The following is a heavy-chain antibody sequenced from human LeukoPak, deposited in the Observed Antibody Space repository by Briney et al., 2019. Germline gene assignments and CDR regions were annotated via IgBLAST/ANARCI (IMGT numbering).Heavy chain of an antibody. D-gene: IGHD2-2*02. CDR2: IYYSGST. CDR1: GGSISSYY. Sequence: SETLSLTCTVSGGSISSYYWSWIRQPPGKGLEWIGYIYYSGSTNYNPSLKSRVTISVDTSKNQFSLKLSSVTAADTAVYYCARKCSTSCYNYWGQGTLVTVSS. CDR3: ARKCSTSCYNY. J-gene: IGHJ4*02. V-gene: IGHV4-59*12.